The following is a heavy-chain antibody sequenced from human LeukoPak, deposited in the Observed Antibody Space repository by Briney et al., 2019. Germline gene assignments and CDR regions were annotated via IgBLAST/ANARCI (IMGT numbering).Heavy chain of an antibody. CDR2: INPNSGGT. D-gene: IGHD4-23*01. CDR3: ARLGNSGLGY. Sequence: ASVQVSCKASGYTFTGYYMHWVRQAPGQGLEWMGRINPNSGGTNYAQKFQGRVTMTTDTSISTAYMQLSRLRSDDTAVYYCARLGNSGLGYWGQGTLVTVSS. J-gene: IGHJ4*02. V-gene: IGHV1-2*06. CDR1: GYTFTGYY.